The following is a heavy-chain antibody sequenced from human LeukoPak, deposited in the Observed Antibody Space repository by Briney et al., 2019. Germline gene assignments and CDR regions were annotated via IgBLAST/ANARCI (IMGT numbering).Heavy chain of an antibody. CDR2: ISSSSSVI. CDR1: GFTFNSYS. Sequence: GGSLRLSCAASGFTFNSYSMSWVRQAPGKGLEWVSYISSSSSVISYGDSVRGRFTISRDNAKKSVYLQMNSLRAEDTAVYYCAREVVVVVAASNWFDPWGQGTLVTVSS. D-gene: IGHD2-15*01. J-gene: IGHJ5*02. V-gene: IGHV3-48*01. CDR3: AREVVVVVAASNWFDP.